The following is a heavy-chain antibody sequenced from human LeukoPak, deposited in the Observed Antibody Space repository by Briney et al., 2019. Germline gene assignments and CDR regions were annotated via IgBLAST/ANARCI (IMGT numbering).Heavy chain of an antibody. D-gene: IGHD3-9*01. CDR2: IYYSGST. CDR1: GGSINSGGYF. CDR3: ARLPRRYHAFDI. V-gene: IGHV4-31*03. Sequence: SQTLSLTCTVSGGSINSGGYFWSWIRQHPGKGLEWIGYIYYSGSTNYNPSLKSRVTISVDTSKNQFSLKLSSVTAADTAVYYCARLPRRYHAFDIWGQGTMVTVSS. J-gene: IGHJ3*02.